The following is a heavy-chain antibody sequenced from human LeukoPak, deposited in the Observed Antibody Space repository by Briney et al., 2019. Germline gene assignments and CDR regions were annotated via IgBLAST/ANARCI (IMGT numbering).Heavy chain of an antibody. J-gene: IGHJ4*02. Sequence: GGSLRLSCAASGFTFNSYATSWVRQAPGKGLEWVSGISASGDHRYYADSVKGRFAISRDSSKNTVSLEMNSLRVDDTALYYCAKDDSRALDHFDYWGQGTVVTVSS. CDR2: ISASGDHR. V-gene: IGHV3-23*01. CDR1: GFTFNSYA. D-gene: IGHD3-22*01. CDR3: AKDDSRALDHFDY.